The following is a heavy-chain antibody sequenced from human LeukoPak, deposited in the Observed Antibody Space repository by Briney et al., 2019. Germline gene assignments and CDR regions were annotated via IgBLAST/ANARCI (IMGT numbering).Heavy chain of an antibody. D-gene: IGHD3-3*01. CDR3: ARGRITIFGVVILGTKAYYMDV. J-gene: IGHJ6*03. Sequence: ASVKVSCKAAGYTFTSYYMHWVRQGPGQGLEWMGIINPSGGSTSYAQKFQGRVTMTRDMSTSTVYMELSSLRSEDTAVYYCARGRITIFGVVILGTKAYYMDVWGKGTTVTVSS. CDR2: INPSGGST. CDR1: GYTFTSYY. V-gene: IGHV1-46*01.